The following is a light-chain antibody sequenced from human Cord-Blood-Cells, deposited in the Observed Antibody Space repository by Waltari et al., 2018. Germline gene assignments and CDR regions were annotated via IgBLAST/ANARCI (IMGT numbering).Light chain of an antibody. CDR2: DVS. J-gene: IGLJ1*01. Sequence: QSALTQPASVSGSPGQSITIPCTGTSRDVGCYNYVSWYQQHPGKAPKLMIYDVSNRPSGVSNRFSGSKSGNTASLTISGLQAEDEADYYCSSYTSSSTLVFGTGTKVTVL. CDR3: SSYTSSSTLV. CDR1: SRDVGCYNY. V-gene: IGLV2-14*01.